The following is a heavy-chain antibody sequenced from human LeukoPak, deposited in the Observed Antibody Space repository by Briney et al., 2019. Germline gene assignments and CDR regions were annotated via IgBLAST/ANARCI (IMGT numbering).Heavy chain of an antibody. CDR2: INPNDGDT. V-gene: IGHV1-2*02. D-gene: IGHD2-2*01. J-gene: IGHJ4*02. CDR1: GYTFTDYY. CDR3: ARANFLYCGSTTCLFDY. Sequence: ASVKVSCKASGYTFTDYYMHWVRQAPGQGFEWMGWINPNDGDTNYAQKFQGRVTMTRDTSISTAHMEVSRLRSDDTAVYYCARANFLYCGSTTCLFDYWGQGTLVTVSS.